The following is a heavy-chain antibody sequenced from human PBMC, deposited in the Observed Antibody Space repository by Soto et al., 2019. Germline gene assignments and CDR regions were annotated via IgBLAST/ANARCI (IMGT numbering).Heavy chain of an antibody. D-gene: IGHD6-19*01. Sequence: PSETLSLTCAVSCGYISSSNCWSWVRQPPGNGLEWIGEIYHSGSTNYNPSLKSRVTISVDKSKNQFSLKLSSVTAADTAVYYCARVAVAGTRVDYWGQGTLVTVSS. CDR2: IYHSGST. CDR3: ARVAVAGTRVDY. V-gene: IGHV4-4*02. CDR1: CGYISSSNC. J-gene: IGHJ4*02.